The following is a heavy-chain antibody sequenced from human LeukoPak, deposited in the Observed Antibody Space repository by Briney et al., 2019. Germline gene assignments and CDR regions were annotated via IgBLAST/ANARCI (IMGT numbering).Heavy chain of an antibody. CDR2: INPNSGGT. V-gene: IGHV1-2*02. J-gene: IGHJ5*02. CDR3: ARADRLDGGPYLIGP. D-gene: IGHD2-21*01. Sequence: ASVKVSCKTSGYSFTDYYMHWVRQAPGQGLEWMGWINPNSGGTSSAQKFQGRVTMTRDTSITTVYMEVSWLTSDDTAIYYCARADRLDGGPYLIGPWGQGTLVTVSS. CDR1: GYSFTDYY.